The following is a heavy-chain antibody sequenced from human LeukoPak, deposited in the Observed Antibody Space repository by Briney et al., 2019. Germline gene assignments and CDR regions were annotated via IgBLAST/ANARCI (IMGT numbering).Heavy chain of an antibody. CDR3: ARDDLTGYYGEYYFDY. V-gene: IGHV3-48*04. CDR2: ISSSGSTI. Sequence: PGGSLRLSCAASGFTFSSHGMNWVRQAPGKGLEWVSYISSSGSTIYYADSVEGRFTISRDNAKNSLYLQMNSLRAEDTAVYYCARDDLTGYYGEYYFDYWGQGTLVTVSS. CDR1: GFTFSSHG. D-gene: IGHD3-9*01. J-gene: IGHJ4*02.